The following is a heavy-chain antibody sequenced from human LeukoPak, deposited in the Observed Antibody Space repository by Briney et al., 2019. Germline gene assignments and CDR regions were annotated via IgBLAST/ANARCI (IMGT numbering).Heavy chain of an antibody. V-gene: IGHV1-3*01. CDR1: GYIFTNYA. CDR3: ARSYCSGGSCYRFDY. J-gene: IGHJ4*02. Sequence: ASVKVSCKASGYIFTNYAVQWVRQAPGQRLEWMGWINADNGSTKYAQKFQGRVTITRDNSANTAFLELSSLRSEDTAVYYCARSYCSGGSCYRFDYWGQGTLVTVSS. CDR2: INADNGST. D-gene: IGHD2-15*01.